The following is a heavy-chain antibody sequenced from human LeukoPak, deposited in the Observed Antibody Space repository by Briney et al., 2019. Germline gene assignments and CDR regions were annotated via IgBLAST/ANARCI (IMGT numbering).Heavy chain of an antibody. CDR2: INSDGSST. J-gene: IGHJ4*02. CDR1: GFTFSSYW. V-gene: IGHV3-74*01. Sequence: PGGSLRLSCAASGFTFSSYWMHWVRQAPGKGLVWVSRINSDGSSTSYADSVKGRFTISRDNSKNTLYLQMNSLRVEDMAVYYCAKDLTELTLALNCWGQGTLVTVSS. D-gene: IGHD3-9*01. CDR3: AKDLTELTLALNC.